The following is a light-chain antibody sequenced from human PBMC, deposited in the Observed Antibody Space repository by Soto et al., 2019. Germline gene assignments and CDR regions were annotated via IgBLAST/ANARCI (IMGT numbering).Light chain of an antibody. V-gene: IGKV3-20*01. J-gene: IGKJ1*01. CDR3: QQYGSSGT. CDR2: GAS. CDR1: QSVSNNY. Sequence: EIVLTQSPGTLSLSPGERATLSCRASQSVSNNYLSWYQQKPGQAPRLLIYGASNRATGIPDSFSGSGSGTDFTITIIRLEPEDFAVYYCQQYGSSGTFGQGTKVEIK.